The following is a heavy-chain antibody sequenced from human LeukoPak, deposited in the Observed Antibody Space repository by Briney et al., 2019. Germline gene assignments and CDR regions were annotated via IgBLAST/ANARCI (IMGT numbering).Heavy chain of an antibody. V-gene: IGHV3-23*01. CDR3: AKDLEAYSSGPNIFDY. D-gene: IGHD6-19*01. CDR1: GFTFSSYA. Sequence: GGTLRLSCAASGFTFSSYAMSWVRQAPGKGLEWVSAINGSGGSTYYADSRTAWFTISRDNSKNTLYLQMNSLRAEDTAVYYCAKDLEAYSSGPNIFDYWGQGTLVIVS. J-gene: IGHJ4*02. CDR2: INGSGGST.